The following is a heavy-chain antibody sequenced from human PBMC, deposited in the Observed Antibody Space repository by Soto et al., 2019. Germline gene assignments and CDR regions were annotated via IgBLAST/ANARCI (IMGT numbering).Heavy chain of an antibody. V-gene: IGHV1-2*02. CDR1: GYTFTGYY. D-gene: IGHD2-2*01. CDR2: INPNSGGT. Sequence: ASVKVSCKASGYTFTGYYMHWVRQAPGQGLEWMGWINPNSGGTNYAQKFQGRVTMTRDTSISTAYMELSRLRSDDTAVYYCARVMGDCSSTSCGNPHQGDAFHIWGQGTMVTVSS. J-gene: IGHJ3*02. CDR3: ARVMGDCSSTSCGNPHQGDAFHI.